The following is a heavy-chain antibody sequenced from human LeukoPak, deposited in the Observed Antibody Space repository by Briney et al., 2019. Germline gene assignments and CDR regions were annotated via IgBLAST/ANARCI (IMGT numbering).Heavy chain of an antibody. V-gene: IGHV3-23*01. J-gene: IGHJ4*02. CDR3: AKDFPLLWGTSRGSGTFDY. CDR1: GFTFSDYY. Sequence: PGGSLRLSCAASGFTFSDYYMSWIRQAPGKGLEWVSAISGSGGSTYYADSVKGRFTISRDNSKNTLYLQMNSLRAEDTAVYYCAKDFPLLWGTSRGSGTFDYWGQGTLVTVSS. D-gene: IGHD3-10*01. CDR2: ISGSGGST.